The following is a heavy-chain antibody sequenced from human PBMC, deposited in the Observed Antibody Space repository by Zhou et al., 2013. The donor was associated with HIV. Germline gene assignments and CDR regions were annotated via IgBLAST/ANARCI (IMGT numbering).Heavy chain of an antibody. J-gene: IGHJ4*02. Sequence: QVQLIQSGAEVKPPGASVKVSCKVFGYTLADLAIHWVRLPPGQGLEWMGGFDPEDVMTVYAQRFQGRVILTQDASSDTAYMSMASLTSDDTAVYFCATVPHLTGPMVDMTAIGGGDYWGRGTPVTVSS. CDR2: FDPEDVMT. V-gene: IGHV1-24*01. D-gene: IGHD3-16*01. CDR3: ATVPHLTGPMVDMTAIGGGDY. CDR1: GYTLADLA.